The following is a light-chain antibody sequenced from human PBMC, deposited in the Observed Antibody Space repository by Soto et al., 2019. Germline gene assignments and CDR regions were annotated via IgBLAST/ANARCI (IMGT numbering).Light chain of an antibody. J-gene: IGLJ1*01. CDR3: SSYTSSSTRV. Sequence: QSALTQPASVSGSPGQSITISCTGTSSDVGGYNYVSWYQQHPGKAPKLMIYEVSNRPSGVSHRFSGSKSVNTASPTLSGLQAEDEADYYCSSYTSSSTRVFGTGTKVTVL. V-gene: IGLV2-14*01. CDR2: EVS. CDR1: SSDVGGYNY.